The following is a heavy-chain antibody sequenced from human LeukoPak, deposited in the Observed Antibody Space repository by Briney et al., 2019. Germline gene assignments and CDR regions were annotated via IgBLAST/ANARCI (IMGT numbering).Heavy chain of an antibody. CDR1: GFILSDHY. CDR3: ARHIGPDGPPGDY. D-gene: IGHD5-24*01. J-gene: IGHJ4*02. CDR2: TRNKANSYTT. Sequence: GGSLRLSCAASGFILSDHYIDWVRQAPGKGLEWVGRTRNKANSYTTEYAASVKGRFTISRDDPKNLLYLQMNSLKSEDTAVYYCARHIGPDGPPGDYWGQGTLVTVSS. V-gene: IGHV3-72*01.